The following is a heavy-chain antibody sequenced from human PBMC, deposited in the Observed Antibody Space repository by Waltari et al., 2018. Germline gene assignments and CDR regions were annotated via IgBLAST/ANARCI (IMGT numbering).Heavy chain of an antibody. CDR3: ARVLMKYSSGWYDWFDP. V-gene: IGHV4-38-2*01. CDR2: IYHSGST. Sequence: QVQLQESGPGLVKPSETLSLTCAVSGYSISSGYYWGWIRQPPGKGLEWIGSIYHSGSTDYNPSLKSRVTISVDTSKNQFSLKLSSVTAADTAVYYCARVLMKYSSGWYDWFDPWGQGTLVTVSS. J-gene: IGHJ5*02. CDR1: GYSISSGYY. D-gene: IGHD6-19*01.